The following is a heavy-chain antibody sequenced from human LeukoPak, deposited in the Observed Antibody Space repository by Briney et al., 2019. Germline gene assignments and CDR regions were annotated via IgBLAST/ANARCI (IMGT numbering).Heavy chain of an antibody. V-gene: IGHV1-69*05. J-gene: IGHJ4*02. CDR2: IIPIFGTA. Sequence: EASVKVSCKASGGTFSSYAISWVRQAPGQGLEWMGGIIPIFGTANYAQKFQGRVTITTDESTSTAYMELSSLRSEDTAVYYCARKSSYSSSFYFDYWGQGTLVTVSS. D-gene: IGHD6-6*01. CDR1: GGTFSSYA. CDR3: ARKSSYSSSFYFDY.